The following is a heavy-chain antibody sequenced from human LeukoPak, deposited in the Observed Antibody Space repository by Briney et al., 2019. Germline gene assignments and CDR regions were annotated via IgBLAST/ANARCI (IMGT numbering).Heavy chain of an antibody. CDR2: MNPNSGNT. D-gene: IGHD2/OR15-2a*01. CDR1: GYTFTSYG. Sequence: ASVKVSCKASGYTFTSYGINWVRQATGQGLEWMGWMNPNSGNTGYAQKFQGRVTMTRNTSISTAYMELSSLRSEDTAVYYCARGNRGADAFDIWGQGTMVTVSS. CDR3: ARGNRGADAFDI. J-gene: IGHJ3*02. V-gene: IGHV1-8*01.